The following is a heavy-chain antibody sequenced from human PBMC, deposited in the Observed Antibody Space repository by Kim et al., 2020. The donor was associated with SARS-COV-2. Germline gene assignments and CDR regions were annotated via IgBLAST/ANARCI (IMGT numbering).Heavy chain of an antibody. D-gene: IGHD7-27*01. CDR2: IYYSGST. CDR3: ARGLLGDYYGMDV. J-gene: IGHJ6*02. Sequence: SETLSLTCTVSGGSISSGDYYWSWIRQPPGKGLEWIGYIYYSGSTYYNPSLKSRVTIPVDTSKNQFSLKLSSVTAADTAVYYCARGLLGDYYGMDVWGQGTTLTVSS. CDR1: GGSISSGDYY. V-gene: IGHV4-30-4*01.